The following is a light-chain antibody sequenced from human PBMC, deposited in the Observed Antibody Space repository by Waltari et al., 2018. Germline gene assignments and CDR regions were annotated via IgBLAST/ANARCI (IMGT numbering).Light chain of an antibody. V-gene: IGLV4-69*01. CDR1: SGHSDYA. J-gene: IGLJ3*02. CDR3: QTWGFGIEM. Sequence: QLVLTQPPSASASLGASVKLTCTLSSGHSDYAIAWHQQQPRKGPRYLMRVNSDDSHKKGDGIPDRFSGASSGAERFLTISSLQSEDEADYFCQTWGFGIEMFGGGTKLTVL. CDR2: VNSDDSH.